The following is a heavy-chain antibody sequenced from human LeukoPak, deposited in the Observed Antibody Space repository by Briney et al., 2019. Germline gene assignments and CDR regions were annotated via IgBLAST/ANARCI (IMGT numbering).Heavy chain of an antibody. J-gene: IGHJ5*02. CDR2: IYPGDSDT. D-gene: IGHD3/OR15-3a*01. CDR1: GYSFTSYW. V-gene: IGHV5-51*01. CDR3: AILDRWDGGLFDP. Sequence: GESLQISCKGSGYSFTSYWIGWVRQMPGKGLGWMGIIYPGDSDTRYSPSFQGQVTISADKSISTPYLQLSSLKASDTPMYFCAILDRWDGGLFDPWGQGTLVTVSS.